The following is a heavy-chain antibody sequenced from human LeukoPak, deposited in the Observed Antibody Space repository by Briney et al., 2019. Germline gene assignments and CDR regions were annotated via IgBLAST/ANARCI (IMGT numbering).Heavy chain of an antibody. CDR1: GGSISIYY. J-gene: IGHJ4*02. Sequence: PSETLSLTCTVSGGSISIYYWSWIRQPPGKGLEWIGYIYYSGSTNYNPSLKSRVTISVDTSKNQFSLKLSSVTAADTAVYYCARDFGSVTTGEYYFDYWGQGTLVTVSS. V-gene: IGHV4-59*01. CDR2: IYYSGST. D-gene: IGHD4-17*01. CDR3: ARDFGSVTTGEYYFDY.